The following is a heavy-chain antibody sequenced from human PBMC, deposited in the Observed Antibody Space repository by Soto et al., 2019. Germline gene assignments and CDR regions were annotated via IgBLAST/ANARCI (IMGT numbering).Heavy chain of an antibody. CDR1: GFSFSNAW. D-gene: IGHD6-19*01. CDR2: IKSKTDGGTT. Sequence: EVQLVESGGGLVKPGGSLRLSCAASGFSFSNAWMNWVRQAPGKGLEWVGRIKSKTDGGTTDYAAPVKGRFTISRDDSKNTLYLQMNGLKTEDTAVYYCTVQGYSSGWSSFDPWGQGTLVTVSS. J-gene: IGHJ5*02. V-gene: IGHV3-15*07. CDR3: TVQGYSSGWSSFDP.